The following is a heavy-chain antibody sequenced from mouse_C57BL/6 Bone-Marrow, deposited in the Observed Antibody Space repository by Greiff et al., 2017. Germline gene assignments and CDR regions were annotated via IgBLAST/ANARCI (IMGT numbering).Heavy chain of an antibody. V-gene: IGHV5-6*02. J-gene: IGHJ3*01. CDR2: ISSGGSYT. D-gene: IGHD1-3*01. CDR3: ARQSSGGFAY. Sequence: DVMLVESGGDLVKPGGSLKPSCAASGFTFSSYGMSWVRQTPDKRLEWVATISSGGSYTYYPDSVKGRFTISRDNAKNTLYLQMSSLKSEDTAMYYCARQSSGGFAYWGQGTLVTVSA. CDR1: GFTFSSYG.